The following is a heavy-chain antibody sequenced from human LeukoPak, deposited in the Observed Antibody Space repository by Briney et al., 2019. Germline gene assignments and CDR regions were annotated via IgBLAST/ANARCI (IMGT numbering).Heavy chain of an antibody. CDR3: AKMSNYYNSLGYYAFDI. J-gene: IGHJ3*02. V-gene: IGHV3-23*01. D-gene: IGHD3-22*01. Sequence: GGSLRLSCAASGFTFSSYAMSCVRQAPGKGLEWVSAISGRGDRTYYADSVKGRFTISRDNSKNTLHLQMKSLRAEDTAVYYCAKMSNYYNSLGYYAFDIWGQGTMVTVSS. CDR1: GFTFSSYA. CDR2: ISGRGDRT.